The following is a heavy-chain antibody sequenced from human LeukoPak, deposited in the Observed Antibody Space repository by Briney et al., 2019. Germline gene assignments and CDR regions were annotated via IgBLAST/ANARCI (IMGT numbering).Heavy chain of an antibody. Sequence: SETLSLTCTVSGGSISSYYWSWIRQPPGKGLEWIGYIYYSGSTNYNPSLKSRVTISVDTSKNQFSLKLSSVTAADTAVYYCARDLRYSPLTNWFDPWGQGTLVTVSS. J-gene: IGHJ5*02. V-gene: IGHV4-59*01. CDR3: ARDLRYSPLTNWFDP. CDR2: IYYSGST. CDR1: GGSISSYY. D-gene: IGHD3-9*01.